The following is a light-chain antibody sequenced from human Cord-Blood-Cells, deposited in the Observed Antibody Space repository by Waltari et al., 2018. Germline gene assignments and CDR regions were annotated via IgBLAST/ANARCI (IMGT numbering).Light chain of an antibody. V-gene: IGKV1-39*01. CDR1: QSISIY. CDR2: AAS. CDR3: QQSYSTHWT. J-gene: IGKJ1*01. Sequence: DIQMTQSPSSLSASVGDRVTITCRASQSISIYLNWYQQKPGKAPKLLIYAASSLQSGVPSRFSGSGSGTDFTLTISSLQPEDFATYYCQQSYSTHWTFGQGTKVEIK.